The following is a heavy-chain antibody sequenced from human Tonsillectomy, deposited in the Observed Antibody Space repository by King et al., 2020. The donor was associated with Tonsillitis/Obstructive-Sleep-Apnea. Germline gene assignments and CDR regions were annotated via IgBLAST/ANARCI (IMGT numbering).Heavy chain of an antibody. CDR1: GGSISSYY. V-gene: IGHV4-59*01. CDR3: ARDFATGYFDY. J-gene: IGHJ4*02. CDR2: IYYSGST. Sequence: VQLQESGPGLVKPSETLSLTCTVSGGSISSYYWSWIRQPPGKGLGWIGYIYYSGSTNYNPSLKSRVTISVDTSKNQFSLKLSSVTAADTAVYYCARDFATGYFDYWGQGTLVTVSS.